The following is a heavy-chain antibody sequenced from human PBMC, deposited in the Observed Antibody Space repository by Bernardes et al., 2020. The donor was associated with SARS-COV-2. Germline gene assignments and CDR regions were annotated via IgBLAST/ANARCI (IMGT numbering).Heavy chain of an antibody. CDR2: ISYDGSNK. CDR3: ASPRAHYYDSSGYDY. V-gene: IGHV3-30*03. D-gene: IGHD3-22*01. Sequence: SLRLSCAASGFTFSSYGMHWVRQAPGKGLEWVAVISYDGSNKYYADSVKGRFTISRDNSKNTLYLQMNSLRAEDTAVYYCASPRAHYYDSSGYDYWGQGTLGTVPS. J-gene: IGHJ4*01. CDR1: GFTFSSYG.